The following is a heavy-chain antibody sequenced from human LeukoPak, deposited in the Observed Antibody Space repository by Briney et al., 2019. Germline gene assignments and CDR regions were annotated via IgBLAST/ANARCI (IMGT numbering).Heavy chain of an antibody. D-gene: IGHD5-18*01. V-gene: IGHV4-59*01. Sequence: SETLSLTCTVSGGSISSYYWSWIRQPPGKGLEWIGYTYYSGSTNYNPSLKSRVTISVHTSKNQFSLKLSSVTAADTAVYYCARVQIGYSYGLFDYWGQGTLVTVSS. J-gene: IGHJ4*02. CDR3: ARVQIGYSYGLFDY. CDR1: GGSISSYY. CDR2: TYYSGST.